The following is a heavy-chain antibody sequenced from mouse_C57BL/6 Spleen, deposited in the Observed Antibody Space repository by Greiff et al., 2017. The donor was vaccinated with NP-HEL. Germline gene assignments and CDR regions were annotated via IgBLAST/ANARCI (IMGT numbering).Heavy chain of an antibody. Sequence: VQLQQSGAELVRPGASVTLSCKASGYTFTDYEMHWVKQTPVHGLEWIGAIDPETGGTAYNQKFKGKAILTADKSSSTAYMELRSLTSEDSAVYYCTRKVYYSNLYYFDYWGQGTTLTVSS. V-gene: IGHV1-15*01. D-gene: IGHD2-5*01. CDR2: IDPETGGT. J-gene: IGHJ2*01. CDR1: GYTFTDYE. CDR3: TRKVYYSNLYYFDY.